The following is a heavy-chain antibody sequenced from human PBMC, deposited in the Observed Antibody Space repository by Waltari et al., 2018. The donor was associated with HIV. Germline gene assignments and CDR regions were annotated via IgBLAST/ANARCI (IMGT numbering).Heavy chain of an antibody. V-gene: IGHV3-30*01. CDR3: AIDPTMTRAFDI. J-gene: IGHJ3*02. CDR2: ISYDGSNK. D-gene: IGHD3-22*01. Sequence: KGLGWVAVISYDGSNKYYADSVKGRFTISRDHSKNTLDLQMNSLRAEDTAVYYCAIDPTMTRAFDIWGQVTMVTVSS.